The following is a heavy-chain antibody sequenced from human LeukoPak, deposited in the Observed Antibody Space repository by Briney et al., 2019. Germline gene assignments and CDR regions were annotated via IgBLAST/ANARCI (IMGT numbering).Heavy chain of an antibody. CDR3: AGDRNSGYALSDFDS. Sequence: ASVKVSCKASGYTFTGYYMHGVRQAPGQGLEWMGWINPNSGCTNYAQKFQGRVTMTRDTSIRTAYMELRRLRSDDTAVYYCAGDRNSGYALSDFDSWGQGTLVTVSS. CDR2: INPNSGCT. D-gene: IGHD5-12*01. V-gene: IGHV1-2*02. CDR1: GYTFTGYY. J-gene: IGHJ4*02.